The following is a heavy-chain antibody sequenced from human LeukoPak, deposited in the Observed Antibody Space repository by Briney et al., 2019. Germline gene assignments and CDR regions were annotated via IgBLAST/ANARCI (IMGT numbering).Heavy chain of an antibody. J-gene: IGHJ5*02. CDR2: ISSSSNNI. V-gene: IGHV3-11*01. CDR1: GFTFSDYY. CDR3: ARAAGWFDP. Sequence: PGGSLRLSCAASGFTFSDYYMTWIRQAPGKGLEWVSYISSSSNNIHYANSVRGRFTIFRDNAKNSVYLQMNSLRAEDTAIYYCARAAGWFDPWGQGTLVTVSS.